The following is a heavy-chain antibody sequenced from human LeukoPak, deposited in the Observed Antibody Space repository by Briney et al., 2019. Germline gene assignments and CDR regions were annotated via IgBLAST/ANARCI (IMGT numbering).Heavy chain of an antibody. Sequence: GGSLRLSCGASGFTFSSYWMSWVRQAPGKGLEWVANIKEDGREKYYVDSVKGRFTISRDNTKYSLYLQMNSLRAEDTAVYYCARDGITIFGVVKDWFDPWGQGTLVTVSS. V-gene: IGHV3-7*01. CDR3: ARDGITIFGVVKDWFDP. CDR1: GFTFSSYW. CDR2: IKEDGREK. D-gene: IGHD3-3*01. J-gene: IGHJ5*02.